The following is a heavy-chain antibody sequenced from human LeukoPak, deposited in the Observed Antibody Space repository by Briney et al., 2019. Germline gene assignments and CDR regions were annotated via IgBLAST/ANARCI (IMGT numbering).Heavy chain of an antibody. J-gene: IGHJ4*02. V-gene: IGHV4-34*01. CDR2: INHSGST. D-gene: IGHD2-15*01. CDR3: ARRRVVVAARIDY. Sequence: PSETLSLTCAVYGGSFSGYYWNWIRQPPGKGLEWIGEINHSGSTNYNPSLKSRVTISVDTSKNQFSLKLSSVTAADTAVYYCARRRVVVAARIDYWGQGTLVTVSS. CDR1: GGSFSGYY.